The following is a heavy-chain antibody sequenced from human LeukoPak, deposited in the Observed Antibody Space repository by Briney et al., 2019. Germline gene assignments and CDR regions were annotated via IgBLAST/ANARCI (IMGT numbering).Heavy chain of an antibody. CDR3: ARERPSITMIPPPNHDAFDI. D-gene: IGHD3-22*01. CDR1: GGSISSGGYY. J-gene: IGHJ3*02. Sequence: SETLSLTCTVSGGSISSGGYYWSWIRQPPGKGLEWIGYIYHSGSTYYNPSLKSRVTISVDRSKNQFSLKLSSVTAADTAVYYCARERPSITMIPPPNHDAFDIWGQGTMVTVSS. CDR2: IYHSGST. V-gene: IGHV4-30-2*01.